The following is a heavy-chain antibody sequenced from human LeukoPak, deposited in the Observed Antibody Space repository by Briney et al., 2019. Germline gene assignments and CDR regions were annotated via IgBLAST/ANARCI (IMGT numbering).Heavy chain of an antibody. CDR2: IYYSGST. J-gene: IGHJ4*02. V-gene: IGHV4-30-4*01. D-gene: IGHD4-11*01. Sequence: SSETLPLTCTVSGGSISSGDYYWSWIRQPPGKGLEWIGYIYYSGSTYYNPSLKSRVTISVDTSKNQFSLKLSSVTAADTAVYYCAREKGVTVSFDYWGQGTLVTVSS. CDR1: GGSISSGDYY. CDR3: AREKGVTVSFDY.